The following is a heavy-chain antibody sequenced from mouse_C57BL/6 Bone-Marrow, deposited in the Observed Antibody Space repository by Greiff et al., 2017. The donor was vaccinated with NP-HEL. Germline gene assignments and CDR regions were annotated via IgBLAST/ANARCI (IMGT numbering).Heavy chain of an antibody. J-gene: IGHJ4*01. Sequence: VMLVESEGGLVQPGSSMKLSCTASGFTFSDYYMAWVRQVPEKGLEWVANINYDGSSTYYLDSLKSRFIISRDNAKNILYLQMSSLKSEDTATYYCARAYGSSFMDYWGQGTSVTVSS. CDR1: GFTFSDYY. CDR2: INYDGSST. D-gene: IGHD1-1*01. V-gene: IGHV5-16*01. CDR3: ARAYGSSFMDY.